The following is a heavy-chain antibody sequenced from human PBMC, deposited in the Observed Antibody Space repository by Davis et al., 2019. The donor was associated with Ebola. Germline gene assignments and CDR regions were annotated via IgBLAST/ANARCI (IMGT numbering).Heavy chain of an antibody. Sequence: GESLKISCKGSGYSFSSYWLAWVRHMPGKGLEWMGIIYPGDSDTRYSPSFEGQVTISADKSFKTAFLQWSSLKASDTAMYYCASLRRTITGMDDGFDIWGQGTMVTVSS. CDR2: IYPGDSDT. V-gene: IGHV5-51*01. D-gene: IGHD2-8*02. J-gene: IGHJ3*02. CDR3: ASLRRTITGMDDGFDI. CDR1: GYSFSSYW.